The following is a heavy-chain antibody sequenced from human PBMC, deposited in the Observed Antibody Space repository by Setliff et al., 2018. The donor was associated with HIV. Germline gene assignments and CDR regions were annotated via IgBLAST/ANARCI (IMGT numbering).Heavy chain of an antibody. D-gene: IGHD6-13*01. J-gene: IGHJ4*02. Sequence: PGGSLSLSCVASGFTFEDYAMHWVRQGPGKGLEWVSLISWDDGSIFYSDSVKGRFIISRDNSKKSLFLQMNSLKTEDTAVYYCAKDMYRGSRSAAGTLDHWGQGTQVTVSS. V-gene: IGHV3-43D*03. CDR1: GFTFEDYA. CDR3: AKDMYRGSRSAAGTLDH. CDR2: ISWDDGSI.